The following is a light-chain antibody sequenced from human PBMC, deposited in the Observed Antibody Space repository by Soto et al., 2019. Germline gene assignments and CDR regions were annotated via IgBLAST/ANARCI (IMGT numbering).Light chain of an antibody. CDR1: SGHSSYA. CDR2: LNSDGSH. J-gene: IGLJ1*01. V-gene: IGLV4-69*01. Sequence: QSVLTQSPSASASLGASVKLTCTLSSGHSSYAIAWHQQQPEKGPRYLMKLNSDGSHSKGGGIPDRFSGSSSGAERYLTISSLQSEDEADYYCQTWGTGIHVFGTGTKLTAL. CDR3: QTWGTGIHV.